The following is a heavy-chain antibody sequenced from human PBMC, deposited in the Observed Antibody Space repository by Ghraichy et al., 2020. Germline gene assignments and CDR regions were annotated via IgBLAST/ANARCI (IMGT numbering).Heavy chain of an antibody. D-gene: IGHD6-13*01. Sequence: SETLSLTCTVSGGSISSYYWSWIRQPPGKGLEWIGYIYYSGSTNYNPSLKSRVTISVDTSKNQFSLKLSSVTAADTAVYYCARAPSPYSSSWYYQGAFDIWGQGTMVTVSS. J-gene: IGHJ3*02. CDR2: IYYSGST. CDR1: GGSISSYY. V-gene: IGHV4-59*01. CDR3: ARAPSPYSSSWYYQGAFDI.